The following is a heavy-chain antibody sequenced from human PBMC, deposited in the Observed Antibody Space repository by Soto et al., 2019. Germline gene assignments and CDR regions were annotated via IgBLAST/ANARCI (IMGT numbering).Heavy chain of an antibody. CDR3: AREFPYYESSDSYFDY. D-gene: IGHD3-16*01. J-gene: IGHJ4*02. CDR1: GDSVSGNSAA. Sequence: SQTLSLTCAISGDSVSGNSAAWNWIRQSPSRGLEWLGRTHYRSKWYNDYAVSVKSRITVTPDTSKNQFSLHLNSVTPEDTAVSYCAREFPYYESSDSYFDYWGQGALVTVSS. CDR2: THYRSKWYN. V-gene: IGHV6-1*01.